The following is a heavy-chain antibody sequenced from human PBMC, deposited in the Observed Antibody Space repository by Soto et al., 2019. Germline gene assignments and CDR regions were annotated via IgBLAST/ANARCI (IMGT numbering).Heavy chain of an antibody. Sequence: QVQLVESGGGVVQPGRSLRLSCAASGFTFSGYAMHWARQAPSRGLEWVAVMSKDGRDIFYGNSVKGRFTISRDNSKNSLPLQMKRLSVDDTAVYYCAKGIAGGGNEVSLVDSGGQGTLVTVSS. CDR3: AKGIAGGGNEVSLVDS. V-gene: IGHV3-30*18. D-gene: IGHD6-13*01. CDR1: GFTFSGYA. J-gene: IGHJ4*02. CDR2: MSKDGRDI.